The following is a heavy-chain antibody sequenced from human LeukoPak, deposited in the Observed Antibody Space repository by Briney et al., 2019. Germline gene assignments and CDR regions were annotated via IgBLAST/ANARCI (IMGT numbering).Heavy chain of an antibody. Sequence: ASVKVSCKVSGYTLTELSMHWVRQAPGKGLEWMGGFDPEDGETIYAQKFQGRVTITRDTSASTAYMELSSLRSEDTAVYYCARSLDSSVEGFDYWGQGTLVTVSS. J-gene: IGHJ4*02. CDR2: FDPEDGET. CDR3: ARSLDSSVEGFDY. V-gene: IGHV1-24*01. CDR1: GYTLTELS. D-gene: IGHD3-22*01.